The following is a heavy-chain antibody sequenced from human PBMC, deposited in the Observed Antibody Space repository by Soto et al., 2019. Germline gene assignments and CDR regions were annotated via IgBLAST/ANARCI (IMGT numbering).Heavy chain of an antibody. J-gene: IGHJ4*02. V-gene: IGHV3-30-3*01. CDR3: ARSAAGIAVAGSWPVN. CDR1: GFTFSSYA. CDR2: ISYDGSNK. Sequence: PGGSLRLSCAASGFTFSSYAMHWVRQAPGKGLEWVAVISYDGSNKYYADSVKGRFTIARDNSKNTLYLQMNSLRAEDTAVYYFARSAAGIAVAGSWPVNRDQGALVNVSS. D-gene: IGHD6-19*01.